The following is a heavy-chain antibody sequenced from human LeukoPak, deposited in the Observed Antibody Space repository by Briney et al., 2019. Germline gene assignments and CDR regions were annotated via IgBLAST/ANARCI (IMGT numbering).Heavy chain of an antibody. D-gene: IGHD6-19*01. CDR3: AKGTEQWLVRVGYFDY. V-gene: IGHV3-23*01. J-gene: IGHJ4*02. CDR2: ISGSGGST. Sequence: GESLRLSCAASGFTFSSYAMSWVRQAPGKGLEWVSAISGSGGSTYYADSVKGRFTISRDNSKNTLYLQMNSLRAEDTAVYYCAKGTEQWLVRVGYFDYWGQGTLVTVSS. CDR1: GFTFSSYA.